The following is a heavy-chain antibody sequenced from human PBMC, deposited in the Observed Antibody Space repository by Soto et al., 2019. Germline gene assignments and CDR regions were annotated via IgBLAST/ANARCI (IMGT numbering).Heavy chain of an antibody. Sequence: GGSLRLSCAASGFTFSSYWMHWVRQTPGKGLVWVSRINSDGSSTSYADSVKSRLTISKDTSKSQVVLTMTNMDPVDTATYYCARAAAGVGDAFDIWGQGTMVTVSS. CDR2: INSDGSST. CDR3: ARAAAGVGDAFDI. D-gene: IGHD6-13*01. V-gene: IGHV3-74*01. CDR1: GFTFSSYW. J-gene: IGHJ3*02.